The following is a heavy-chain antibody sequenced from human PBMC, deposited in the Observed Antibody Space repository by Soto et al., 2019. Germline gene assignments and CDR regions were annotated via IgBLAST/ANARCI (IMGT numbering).Heavy chain of an antibody. Sequence: SETLSLTCAVYGGSFSGYYWSWIRQPPGKGLEWIGEINHSGSTNYNPSLKSRVTISVDTSKNQFSLKLSSVTAADTAVYYCAREEKWLAFYYYYGMDVWGQGTTVTVSS. J-gene: IGHJ6*02. CDR1: GGSFSGYY. CDR3: AREEKWLAFYYYYGMDV. CDR2: INHSGST. D-gene: IGHD6-19*01. V-gene: IGHV4-34*01.